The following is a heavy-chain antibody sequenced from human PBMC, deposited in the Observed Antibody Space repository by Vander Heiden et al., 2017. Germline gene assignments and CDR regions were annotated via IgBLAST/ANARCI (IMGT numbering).Heavy chain of an antibody. CDR3: ARDCSGGSCYPLHYFGMGV. V-gene: IGHV3-7*01. CDR2: IKQDGSKK. Sequence: EVQLVEPGGGLLQPRGSLIPSCAASGFTLTSHWRSWVRQAPGKGLEWVANIKQDGSKKYYVDSVKGRFTISRDNAKNSLYLQMNNLRAEDSAVYYCARDCSGGSCYPLHYFGMGVWGQGTTVTVSS. CDR1: GFTLTSHW. D-gene: IGHD2-15*01. J-gene: IGHJ6*02.